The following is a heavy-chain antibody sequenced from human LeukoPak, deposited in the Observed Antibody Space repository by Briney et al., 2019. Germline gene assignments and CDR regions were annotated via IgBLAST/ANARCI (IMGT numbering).Heavy chain of an antibody. CDR1: GFTFSSYW. CDR3: ARDLVWFGEYKGYYYYMDV. Sequence: LAGGSLRLSCAASGFTFSSYWMHWVRQAPGKGLVWVSRINSDGSSTSYADSVKGRFTISRDNAKNTLYLQMNSLRAEDTAVYYCARDLVWFGEYKGYYYYMDVWGKGTTVTVSS. D-gene: IGHD3-10*01. J-gene: IGHJ6*03. CDR2: INSDGSST. V-gene: IGHV3-74*01.